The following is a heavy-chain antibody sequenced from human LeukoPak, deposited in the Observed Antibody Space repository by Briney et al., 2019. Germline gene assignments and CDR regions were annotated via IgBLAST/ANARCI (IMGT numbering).Heavy chain of an antibody. J-gene: IGHJ3*02. CDR2: ISSSSSYI. CDR3: ARVLAYCGGDCYAFDI. D-gene: IGHD2-21*02. Sequence: MSGESLRLSCAASGFTFSSYSMNWVRQAPGKGLEWVSSISSSSSYIYYADSVKGRFTISRDNAKNSLYLQMNSLRAEDTAVYYCARVLAYCGGDCYAFDIWGQGTMVTVSS. CDR1: GFTFSSYS. V-gene: IGHV3-21*01.